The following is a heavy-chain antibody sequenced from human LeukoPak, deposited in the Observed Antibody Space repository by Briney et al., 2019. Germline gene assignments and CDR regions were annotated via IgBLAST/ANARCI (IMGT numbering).Heavy chain of an antibody. CDR1: GGSISSYY. J-gene: IGHJ3*02. CDR2: IYYSGST. D-gene: IGHD3-10*01. V-gene: IGHV4-59*08. Sequence: PSETLSLTCTVSGGSISSYYWSCIRQPPGKGLEWIGYIYYSGSTNYNPSLKSRVTISVDTSKNQFSLKLSSVTAADTAVYYCARWFGELDAFDIWGQGTMVTVSS. CDR3: ARWFGELDAFDI.